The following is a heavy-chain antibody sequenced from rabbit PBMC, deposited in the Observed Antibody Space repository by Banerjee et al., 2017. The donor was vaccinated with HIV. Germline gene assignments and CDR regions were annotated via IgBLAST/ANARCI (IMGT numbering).Heavy chain of an antibody. D-gene: IGHD2-1*01. J-gene: IGHJ4*01. Sequence: QEQLVESGGGLVQPGGSLTLSCKGSGFDFSSYGVSWVRQAPGKGLEWIGYIDPVCGTTYDANGVNAQFPISSHNAQNTLYLQLNSLTATDTATYFCVSDDDYGDRNLWGQGTLVTVS. CDR1: GFDFSSYG. CDR2: IDPVCGTT. CDR3: VSDDDYGDRNL. V-gene: IGHV1S47*01.